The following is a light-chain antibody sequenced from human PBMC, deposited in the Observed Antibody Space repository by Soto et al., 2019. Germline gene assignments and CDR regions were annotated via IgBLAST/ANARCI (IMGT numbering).Light chain of an antibody. V-gene: IGKV3-20*01. CDR2: GAS. J-gene: IGKJ1*01. CDR3: QQYGSSPRT. CDR1: QSVNSNF. Sequence: EIVLTQSPGTLSLSPGDRATLSCRVSQSVNSNFLAWYQQKPGQAPRLLIYGASSRATGIPDTFSGSGSGTDFTLTISRLEPEDFAVCYCQQYGSSPRTFGQGTKVDIK.